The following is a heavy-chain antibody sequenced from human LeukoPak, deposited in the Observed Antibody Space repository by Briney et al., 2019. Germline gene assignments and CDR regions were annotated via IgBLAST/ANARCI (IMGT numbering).Heavy chain of an antibody. D-gene: IGHD3-10*01. CDR2: INHSGST. Sequence: PSETLSLACAVHGGSFSGYYWSWIRQPPGKGLEWIGEINHSGSTNYNPSLKSRVTISVDTSKNQFSLKLSSVTAADTAVYYCARRPLWFGTPLLDYWGQGTLVTVSS. CDR1: GGSFSGYY. CDR3: ARRPLWFGTPLLDY. V-gene: IGHV4-34*01. J-gene: IGHJ4*02.